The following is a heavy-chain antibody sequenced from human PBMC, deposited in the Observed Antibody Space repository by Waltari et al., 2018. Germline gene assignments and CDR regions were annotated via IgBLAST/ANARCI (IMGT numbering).Heavy chain of an antibody. CDR2: IKSKTDGGTT. D-gene: IGHD5-18*01. CDR3: TTGRIQLWFGYYYYGMDV. J-gene: IGHJ6*02. V-gene: IGHV3-15*01. Sequence: EVQLVESGGGLVQPGGSLRLSCAASGFTFRNAWMRWVRQAPGTGLEWVGRIKSKTDGGTTDYAAPVKGRFTISRDDSKNTLYLQMNSLKTEDTAVYYCTTGRIQLWFGYYYYGMDVWGQGTTVTVSS. CDR1: GFTFRNAW.